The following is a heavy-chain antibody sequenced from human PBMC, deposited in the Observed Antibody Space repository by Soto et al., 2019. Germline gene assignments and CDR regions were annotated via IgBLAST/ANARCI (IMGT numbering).Heavy chain of an antibody. Sequence: GASVEVSCKASGYTFIGYYIHGVRQAPGQGLEWMGWFNPNSGGTNYAQRVQGGVTMARVRSIRTDYMELSRLKSDDTAVYYCARVGGGLASLGYYGMDVWGQGTTVTVSS. CDR2: FNPNSGGT. J-gene: IGHJ6*02. CDR1: GYTFIGYY. CDR3: ARVGGGLASLGYYGMDV. V-gene: IGHV1-2*02. D-gene: IGHD3-10*01.